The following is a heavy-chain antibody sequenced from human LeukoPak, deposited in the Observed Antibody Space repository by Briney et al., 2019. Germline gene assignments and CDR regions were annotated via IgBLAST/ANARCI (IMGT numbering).Heavy chain of an antibody. CDR2: LSGRSNSI. CDR3: ARDFRYHDSSGYYSFDY. CDR1: GFIFSDSW. J-gene: IGHJ4*02. Sequence: GGSLRLSCAASGFIFSDSWMHWVRQAPGKGLEWVSYLSGRSNSIYYAESVKGRFTISRDNAKNSLYLQMNSLRDEDTAVYYCARDFRYHDSSGYYSFDYWGQGTLVTVSS. V-gene: IGHV3-48*02. D-gene: IGHD3-22*01.